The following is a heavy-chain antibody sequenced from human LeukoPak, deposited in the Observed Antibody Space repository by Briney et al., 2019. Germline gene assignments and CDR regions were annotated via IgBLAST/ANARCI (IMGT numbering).Heavy chain of an antibody. CDR1: GGSISSYY. V-gene: IGHV4-59*08. CDR2: IYYSGST. Sequence: SETLSLTCTVSGGSISSYYWSWIRQPPGKGLEWIGYIYYSGSTNYNPSLKSRVTISVDTSKNQFSLKLSSVTAADTAVYYCARAYSSSWGYPGWFDPWGQGTLVTVSS. CDR3: ARAYSSSWGYPGWFDP. D-gene: IGHD6-13*01. J-gene: IGHJ5*02.